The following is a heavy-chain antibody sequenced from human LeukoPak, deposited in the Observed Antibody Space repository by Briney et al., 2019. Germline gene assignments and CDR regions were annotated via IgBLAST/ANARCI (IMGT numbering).Heavy chain of an antibody. J-gene: IGHJ4*02. CDR3: AKGGQRWLQLRY. V-gene: IGHV3-30*18. CDR2: ISYDGSNK. Sequence: PGRSLRLSCAASGFTFSSYGMHWVRQAPGKGLEWVAVISYDGSNKYYADSVKGRFTISRDNSKYTLYLQMNSLRAKDTAVYYCAKGGQRWLQLRYWGQGTLVTVSS. D-gene: IGHD5-24*01. CDR1: GFTFSSYG.